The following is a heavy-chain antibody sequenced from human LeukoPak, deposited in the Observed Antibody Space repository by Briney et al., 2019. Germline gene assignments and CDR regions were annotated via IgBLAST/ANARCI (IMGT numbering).Heavy chain of an antibody. CDR1: GGSISSSSYY. CDR2: IYYSGST. V-gene: IGHV4-39*02. J-gene: IGHJ5*02. CDR3: ARYSYGGEDWFDP. Sequence: PSETLSLTCTVSGGSISSSSYYWGWIRQPPGKGLEWIGSIYYSGSTYYNPSLKSRVTISVDTSKNYFSLKMSSVTAADTAVYYCARYSYGGEDWFDPWGPGNPGHRLL. D-gene: IGHD5-18*01.